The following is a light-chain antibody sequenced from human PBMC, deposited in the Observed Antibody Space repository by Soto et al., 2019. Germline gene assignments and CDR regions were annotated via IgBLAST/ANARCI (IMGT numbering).Light chain of an antibody. CDR2: DAS. CDR3: QHYKMYSPWT. CDR1: QSITRW. J-gene: IGKJ1*01. Sequence: DIQMTQSPSTVSASVGDRVTITCRASQSITRWLAWYQQKPGEAPKLLIYDASALPRGVPSRFSGSGSGTKFTLTIASLQPDDFATYYCQHYKMYSPWTFGQGTKVDIK. V-gene: IGKV1-5*01.